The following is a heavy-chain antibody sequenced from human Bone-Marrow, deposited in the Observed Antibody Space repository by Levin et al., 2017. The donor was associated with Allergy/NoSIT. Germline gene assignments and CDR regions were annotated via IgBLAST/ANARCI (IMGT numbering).Heavy chain of an antibody. CDR3: ARGSLLRLFDY. Sequence: SQTLSLTCTVSGGSISSSSYYWGWIRQPPGKGLEWIGSIYYSGSTYYNPSLKSRVTISVDTSKNQFSLKLSSVTAADTAVYYCARGSLLRLFDYWGQGTLVTVSS. CDR2: IYYSGST. J-gene: IGHJ4*02. CDR1: GGSISSSSYY. V-gene: IGHV4-39*07. D-gene: IGHD1-26*01.